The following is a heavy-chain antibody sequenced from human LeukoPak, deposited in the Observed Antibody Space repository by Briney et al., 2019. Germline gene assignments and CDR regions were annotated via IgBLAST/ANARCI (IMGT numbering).Heavy chain of an antibody. CDR2: INPSGGST. D-gene: IGHD2-21*02. V-gene: IGHV1-46*01. J-gene: IGHJ3*02. CDR3: ARDRGLTTATNAFDI. Sequence: VASVKISCKTSGYTFRKYAMNWVRQAPGQGLEWMGIINPSGGSTSYAQKFQGRVTMTRDMSTSTVYMELSSLRSEDTAVYYCARDRGLTTATNAFDIWGQGTMVTVSS. CDR1: GYTFRKYA.